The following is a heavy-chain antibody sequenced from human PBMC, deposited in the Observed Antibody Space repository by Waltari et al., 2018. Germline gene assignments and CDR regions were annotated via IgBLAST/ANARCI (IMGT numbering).Heavy chain of an antibody. D-gene: IGHD1-1*01. CDR3: ASGTATVSFEF. J-gene: IGHJ4*02. CDR1: GLVVSRSF. V-gene: IGHV3-53*01. CDR2: RYSGGDT. Sequence: EVQLVESGGDLIQPGGYLRLSCAASGLVVSRSFVAWVRHAPGKGLEWVSIRYSGGDTHRADSVKGRFTISIDDSRNTVYLQMNSLRAEDAALYYCASGTATVSFEFWGQGTQVTVSS.